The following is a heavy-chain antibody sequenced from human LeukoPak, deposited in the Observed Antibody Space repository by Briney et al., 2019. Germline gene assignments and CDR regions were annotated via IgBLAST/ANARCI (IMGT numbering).Heavy chain of an antibody. J-gene: IGHJ5*02. CDR2: IIPIFGTA. CDR3: ARTSYGSGSFENWFDP. V-gene: IGHV1-69*01. D-gene: IGHD3-10*01. CDR1: GGTFSSYA. Sequence: GSSVKVSCKAPGGTFSSYAISWVRQAPGQGLEWRGGIIPIFGTANYAQKFQGRVTITADESTSTAYMELSSLRSEDTAVYYCARTSYGSGSFENWFDPWGQGTLVTVSS.